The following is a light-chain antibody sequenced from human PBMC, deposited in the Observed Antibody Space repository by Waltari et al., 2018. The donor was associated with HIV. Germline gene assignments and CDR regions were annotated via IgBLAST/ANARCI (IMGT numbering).Light chain of an antibody. CDR3: QQTYSPPLT. V-gene: IGKV1-39*01. Sequence: DIQMTQSPSSLSASVGDRVTITCRASQNILKFLNWYRQKPGNAPQPLSHDASFLQSGVPSSFSGTAVSGTEFTLTISSLQPEDFATYFCQQTYSPPLTFGPGTKVD. J-gene: IGKJ3*01. CDR1: QNILKF. CDR2: DAS.